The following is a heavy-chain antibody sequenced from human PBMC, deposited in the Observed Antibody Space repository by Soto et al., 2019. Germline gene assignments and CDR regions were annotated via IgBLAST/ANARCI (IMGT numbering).Heavy chain of an antibody. D-gene: IGHD4-17*01. Sequence: QVQLVQSGAEVKKPGSSVKVSYKASGGTFSSYTISWVRQAPGQGLEWMGRIIPILGIANYAQKFQGRVTITADKSTSTAYMELSSLRSEDTAVYYCARGERTVTTEALDYWGQGTLVTVSS. V-gene: IGHV1-69*02. CDR3: ARGERTVTTEALDY. J-gene: IGHJ4*02. CDR2: IIPILGIA. CDR1: GGTFSSYT.